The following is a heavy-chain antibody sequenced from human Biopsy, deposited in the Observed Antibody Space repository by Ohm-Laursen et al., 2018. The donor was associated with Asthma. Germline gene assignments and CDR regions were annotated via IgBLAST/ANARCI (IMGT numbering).Heavy chain of an antibody. CDR3: ASDFPKDYVRYNFQF. CDR1: GYSLTDLS. V-gene: IGHV1-24*01. J-gene: IGHJ4*02. CDR2: NDHEEGGT. D-gene: IGHD4-17*01. Sequence: VASVKVSCKISGYSLTDLSMHWVRQAPGQGLEWMGGNDHEEGGTVNARRFQGRVTMTEDTSTDTAYMELSSLSSDDTAVYYCASDFPKDYVRYNFQFWGQGTLVTVSS.